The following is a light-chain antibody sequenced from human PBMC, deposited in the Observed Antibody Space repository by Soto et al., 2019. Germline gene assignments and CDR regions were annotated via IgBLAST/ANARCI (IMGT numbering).Light chain of an antibody. CDR1: SGHSSYA. CDR3: QTWGTGIPVV. CDR2: LNTDGSH. Sequence: QLVLTQSPSASPSLGASVKLTCALSSGHSSYAIAWHQQQPEKGPRYLMKLNTDGSHTKGDGIPDRFAGSSSGADRYLTISSLQSGDEAGYYCQTWGTGIPVVFGGGTKLTVL. J-gene: IGLJ2*01. V-gene: IGLV4-69*01.